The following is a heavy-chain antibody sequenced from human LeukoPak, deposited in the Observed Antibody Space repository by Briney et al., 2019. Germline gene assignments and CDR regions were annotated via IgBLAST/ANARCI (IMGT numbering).Heavy chain of an antibody. V-gene: IGHV3-15*01. CDR3: TTDPASLLWFGELGWFDP. J-gene: IGHJ5*02. CDR2: IKSKIDGGTT. CDR1: GFTFSNAW. Sequence: GGSLRLSCAASGFTFSNAWMSWVRQAPGKGLEWVGRIKSKIDGGTTDYAAPVKGRFTISRDDSKNTLYLQMNSLKTEDTAVYYCTTDPASLLWFGELGWFDPWGQGTLVTVSS. D-gene: IGHD3-10*01.